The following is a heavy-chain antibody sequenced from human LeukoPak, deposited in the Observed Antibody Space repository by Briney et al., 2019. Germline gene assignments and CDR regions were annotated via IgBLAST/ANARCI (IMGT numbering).Heavy chain of an antibody. CDR2: IKQDGSEK. Sequence: GGSLRLSCAASGFTFSSYTMSWVRQAPGKGLEWVANIKQDGSEKYYVDSVKGRFTISRDNAKNSLYLQMNSLRAEDTAVYYCARDSLIAAAGNNWGQGTLVTVSS. J-gene: IGHJ4*02. CDR3: ARDSLIAAAGNN. D-gene: IGHD6-13*01. V-gene: IGHV3-7*03. CDR1: GFTFSSYT.